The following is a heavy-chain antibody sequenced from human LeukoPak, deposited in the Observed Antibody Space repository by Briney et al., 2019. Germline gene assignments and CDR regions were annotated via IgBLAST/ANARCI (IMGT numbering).Heavy chain of an antibody. CDR3: ARVNGWYYFDY. V-gene: IGHV5-51*01. J-gene: IGHJ4*02. CDR2: IYPGDSDT. CDR1: GYSFTSYW. D-gene: IGHD6-19*01. Sequence: GESLKISCKGSGYSFTSYWIGWVRQMPGKGLEWMGIIYPGDSDTRYSPSFQGHVTVSADKSISTAYLQWSSLKAADTAMYSCARVNGWYYFDYWGQGTLVTVSS.